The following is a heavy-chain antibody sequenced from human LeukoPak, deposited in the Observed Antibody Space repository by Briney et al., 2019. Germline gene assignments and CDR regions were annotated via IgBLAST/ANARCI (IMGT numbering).Heavy chain of an antibody. V-gene: IGHV5-51*01. CDR1: GYSLSDYW. CDR3: ARQPPRYPSRPLWYFDL. Sequence: GESLKISCQGSGYSLSDYWIAWVRRVPGKGLEWIGMIYAGDSDARYSKSFVGQVTFSVDKSVNTAYLQWSSLQASDTAFYFCARQPPRYPSRPLWYFDLWGRGTLVTVSS. CDR2: IYAGDSDA. J-gene: IGHJ2*01. D-gene: IGHD3-16*02.